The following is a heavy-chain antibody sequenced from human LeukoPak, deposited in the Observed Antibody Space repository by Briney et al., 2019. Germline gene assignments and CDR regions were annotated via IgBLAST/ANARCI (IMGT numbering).Heavy chain of an antibody. V-gene: IGHV4-39*07. CDR2: IYYSGST. CDR3: ARDGSIAAAAKGGFDP. D-gene: IGHD6-13*01. J-gene: IGHJ5*02. CDR1: GGSISSSSYY. Sequence: SQTLSLTCTVSGGSISSSSYYWGWIRQPPGKGLEWIGSIYYSGSTYYNPSLKSRVTISVDTSKNQFSLKLSSVTAADTAVYYCARDGSIAAAAKGGFDPWGQGTLVTVSS.